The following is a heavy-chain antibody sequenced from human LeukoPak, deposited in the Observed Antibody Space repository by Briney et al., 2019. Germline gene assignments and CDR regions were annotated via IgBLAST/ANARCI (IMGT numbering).Heavy chain of an antibody. J-gene: IGHJ4*02. D-gene: IGHD3-22*01. CDR1: GGSISSYY. CDR2: IYYSGST. V-gene: IGHV4-59*01. Sequence: SETLSLTCTVSGGSISSYYWSWIRQPPGKGLEWIGYIYYSGSTNYNPSLKSRVTISVDTSKNQFSLKLSSVTAADTAVYYCARGSFDSTPDYWGQRTLVTVSS. CDR3: ARGSFDSTPDY.